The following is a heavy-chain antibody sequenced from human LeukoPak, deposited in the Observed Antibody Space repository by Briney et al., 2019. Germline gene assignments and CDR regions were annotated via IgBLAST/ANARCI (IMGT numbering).Heavy chain of an antibody. CDR2: IYHSGST. D-gene: IGHD3-22*01. Sequence: PSGTLSLTCAVSGGSISSSNWWSWVRQPPGKGLEWIGEIYHSGSTNYNPSLKSRVTISVDKSKNQFSLKLSSVTAADTAVYYCARISEYYDSSGYYEYFQHWGQGTLVTVSS. CDR1: GGSISSSNW. CDR3: ARISEYYDSSGYYEYFQH. V-gene: IGHV4-4*02. J-gene: IGHJ1*01.